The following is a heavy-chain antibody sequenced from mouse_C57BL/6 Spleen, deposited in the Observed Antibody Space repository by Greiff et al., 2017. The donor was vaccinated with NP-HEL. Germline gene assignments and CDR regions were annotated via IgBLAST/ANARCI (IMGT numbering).Heavy chain of an antibody. CDR2: ISNGGGST. Sequence: EVKLVESGGGLVQPGGSLKLSCAASGFTFSDYYMYWVRQTPEKRLEWVAYISNGGGSTYYPDTVKGRFTISRDNAKNTLYLQMSRLKSEDTAMYYCARHGHYYGSSYAMDYWGQGTSVTVSS. CDR3: ARHGHYYGSSYAMDY. V-gene: IGHV5-12*01. CDR1: GFTFSDYY. J-gene: IGHJ4*01. D-gene: IGHD1-1*01.